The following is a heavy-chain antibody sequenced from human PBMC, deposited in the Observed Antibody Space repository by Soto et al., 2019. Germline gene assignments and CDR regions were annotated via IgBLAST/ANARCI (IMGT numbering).Heavy chain of an antibody. V-gene: IGHV3-23*01. CDR2: ISGSGGST. Sequence: EVQLLESGGGLVQPGGSLRLSCAASGFTFSSYAMSWVRQAPGKGLEWVSPISGSGGSTYYADSVKGRFTISRDNSENTLYLEMNSLRAEDTAVYYCAKRGTPYYDFWSGYTPFDYWGQGTLVTVSS. CDR1: GFTFSSYA. J-gene: IGHJ4*02. CDR3: AKRGTPYYDFWSGYTPFDY. D-gene: IGHD3-3*01.